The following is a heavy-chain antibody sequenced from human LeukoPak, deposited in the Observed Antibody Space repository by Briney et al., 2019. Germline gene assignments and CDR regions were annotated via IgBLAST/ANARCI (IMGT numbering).Heavy chain of an antibody. CDR3: AKDIRKYQLLYWFDP. V-gene: IGHV3-9*01. CDR1: GFTFDDYA. D-gene: IGHD2-2*01. CDR2: ISWNSGSI. J-gene: IGHJ5*02. Sequence: GRSLRLSCAASGFTFDDYAMPWVRQAPGKGLEWVSGISWNSGSIGYADSVKGRFTISRDNAKNSLYLQMNSLRAEDTALYYCAKDIRKYQLLYWFDPWGQGTLVTVSS.